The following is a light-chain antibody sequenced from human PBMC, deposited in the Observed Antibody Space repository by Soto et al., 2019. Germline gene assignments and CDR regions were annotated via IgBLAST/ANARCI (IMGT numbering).Light chain of an antibody. CDR2: EVY. Sequence: QSALTQPTSASGSPGQAVTISCTGTSSDVGGYNYVSWYQQHPGKVPKVMIYEVYKLPSGVPDRFSGSKSGNTASLTVSGLQAEDEADYYCISYAGFNNWVVFGGGTKLTVL. CDR1: SSDVGGYNY. V-gene: IGLV2-8*01. J-gene: IGLJ2*01. CDR3: ISYAGFNNWVV.